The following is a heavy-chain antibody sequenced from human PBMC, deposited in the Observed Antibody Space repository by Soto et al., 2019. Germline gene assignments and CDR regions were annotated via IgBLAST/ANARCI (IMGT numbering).Heavy chain of an antibody. CDR3: ARVVVAYCGGDCYPS. J-gene: IGHJ5*02. CDR1: GGTFSSYT. Sequence: QVQLVQSGAEVKKPGSSVKVSCTASGGTFSSYTISWVRQAPGQGLEWMGRIIPILGIANYAQKFQGRVTITADKSTSTAYMELSSLRSEYTAVYYCARVVVAYCGGDCYPSWGQGTLVTVSS. CDR2: IIPILGIA. V-gene: IGHV1-69*02. D-gene: IGHD2-21*01.